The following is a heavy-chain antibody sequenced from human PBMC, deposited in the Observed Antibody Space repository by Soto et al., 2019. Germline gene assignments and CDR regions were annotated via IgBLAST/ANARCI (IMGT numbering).Heavy chain of an antibody. CDR2: ISGTSNTI. J-gene: IGHJ1*01. CDR1: RFTFNDYY. Sequence: QVRLVESGGGLVKPGGSLRLSCAASRFTFNDYYMSWIRQAPGKGLEWLSYISGTSNTIYYADSVKGRFTISRDNAKNSLYLQMNSLRAEDTAVYYCAREGNRYQHWSQGTLVTVSS. CDR3: AREGNRYQH. V-gene: IGHV3-11*01. D-gene: IGHD3-10*01.